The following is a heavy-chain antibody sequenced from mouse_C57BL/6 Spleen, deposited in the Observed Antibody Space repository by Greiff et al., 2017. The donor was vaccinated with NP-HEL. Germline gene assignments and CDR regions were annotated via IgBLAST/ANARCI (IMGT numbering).Heavy chain of an antibody. CDR2: INPNYGTT. CDR1: GYSFTDYN. V-gene: IGHV1-39*01. J-gene: IGHJ4*01. CDR3: ARGGVITTVVEDYAMDY. Sequence: VQLKESGPELVKPGASVKISCKASGYSFTDYNMNWVKQSNGKSLEWIGVINPNYGTTSYNQKFKGKATLTVDQSSSTAYMQLNSLTSEDSAVYYCARGGVITTVVEDYAMDYWGQGTSVTVSS. D-gene: IGHD1-1*01.